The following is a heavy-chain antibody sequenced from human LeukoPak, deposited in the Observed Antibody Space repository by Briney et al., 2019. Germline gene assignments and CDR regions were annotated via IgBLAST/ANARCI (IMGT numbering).Heavy chain of an antibody. CDR2: IYYSGST. Sequence: SQTLSLTCTVSGGSISSGDYHWSWIRQPPGKGLEWIGYIYYSGSTYYNPSLKSRVTISVDTSKNQFSLKLSSVTAADTAVYFCARETAYGYDHWYFDLWGRGTLVTVSS. CDR1: GGSISSGDYH. D-gene: IGHD5-12*01. V-gene: IGHV4-30-4*01. CDR3: ARETAYGYDHWYFDL. J-gene: IGHJ2*01.